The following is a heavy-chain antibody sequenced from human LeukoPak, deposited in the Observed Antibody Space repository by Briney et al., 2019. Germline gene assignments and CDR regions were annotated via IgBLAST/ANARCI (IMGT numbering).Heavy chain of an antibody. D-gene: IGHD2-15*01. Sequence: GGSLRLSCAASGFTFANYAITWIRQAPGKGLEWVSSTSGSGHNTYYADSVQGRFTISRDNSKNTLFLQMNSLRAEDTAVYYCAKQLGYCSDGSCYFPYWGQGTLVTVSS. CDR1: GFTFANYA. J-gene: IGHJ4*02. CDR2: TSGSGHNT. CDR3: AKQLGYCSDGSCYFPY. V-gene: IGHV3-23*01.